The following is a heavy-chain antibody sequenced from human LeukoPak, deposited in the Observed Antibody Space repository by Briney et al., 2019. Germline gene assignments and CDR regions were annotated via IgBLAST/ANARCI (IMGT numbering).Heavy chain of an antibody. CDR3: ARDWQFDY. CDR2: IYYSGST. CDR1: GFTFSDYY. V-gene: IGHV4-38-2*02. Sequence: GSLRLSCAASGFTFSDYYMSWIRQPPGKGLEWIGSIYYSGSTYYNPSLKGRVTISVDTSKNQFSLKLNSLTAADTAVYYCARDWQFDYWGQGILVTVSS. J-gene: IGHJ4*02.